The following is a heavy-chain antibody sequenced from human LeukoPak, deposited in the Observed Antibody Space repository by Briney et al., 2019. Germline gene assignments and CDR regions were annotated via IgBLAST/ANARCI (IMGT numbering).Heavy chain of an antibody. CDR2: INHSGST. CDR1: GGSISSSSYY. V-gene: IGHV4-39*07. J-gene: IGHJ6*03. CDR3: ARGGRIVVVVAASSTGYYMDV. D-gene: IGHD2-15*01. Sequence: PSETLSLTCTVSGGSISSSSYYWGWIRQPPGKGLEWIGEINHSGSTNYNPSLKSRVTISVDTSKNQFSLKLSSVTAADTAVYYCARGGRIVVVVAASSTGYYMDVWGKGTTVTVSS.